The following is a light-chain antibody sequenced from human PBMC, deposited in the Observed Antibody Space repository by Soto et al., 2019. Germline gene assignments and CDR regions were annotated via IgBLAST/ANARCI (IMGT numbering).Light chain of an antibody. CDR1: QSVNSRF. Sequence: EIVLTQSPGTLSLSPGESATLSCRASQSVNSRFLAWYQHKPGQAPRLLIYAASTRASGIPDRFSGSTSGTDFTLTIIRLEPEDFAVYYCQRYGDSPPNSFGQGTKLEIK. J-gene: IGKJ2*01. V-gene: IGKV3-20*01. CDR3: QRYGDSPPNS. CDR2: AAS.